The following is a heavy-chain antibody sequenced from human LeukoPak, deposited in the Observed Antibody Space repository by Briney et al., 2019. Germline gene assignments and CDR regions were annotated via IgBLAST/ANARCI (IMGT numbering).Heavy chain of an antibody. V-gene: IGHV3-30*02. D-gene: IGHD3-9*01. CDR1: GFTFSSYG. J-gene: IGHJ4*02. CDR2: IRYDGSNK. CDR3: ARQYYDILTGHFGY. Sequence: GGSLRLSCAASGFTFSSYGMHWVRQAPGKGLEWVAFIRYDGSNKYYADSVKGRFTISRDNSKNTLYLQMNSLRAEDTAVYYCARQYYDILTGHFGYWGQGTLVTVSS.